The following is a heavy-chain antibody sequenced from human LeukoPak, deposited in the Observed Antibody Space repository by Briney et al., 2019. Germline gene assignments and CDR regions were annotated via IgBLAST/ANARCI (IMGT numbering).Heavy chain of an antibody. D-gene: IGHD6-13*01. CDR2: MNPNSGNT. CDR1: GYTFTSYD. Sequence: ASVKVSCKASGYTFTSYDINWVRQATGQGLEWMGWMNPNSGNTGYAQKFQGRVTMTRNTSISTAYMELSSLRSEDTAVYYCARVAASRPKYYYYYMDVWGKGTTVTVSS. CDR3: ARVAASRPKYYYYYMDV. J-gene: IGHJ6*03. V-gene: IGHV1-8*01.